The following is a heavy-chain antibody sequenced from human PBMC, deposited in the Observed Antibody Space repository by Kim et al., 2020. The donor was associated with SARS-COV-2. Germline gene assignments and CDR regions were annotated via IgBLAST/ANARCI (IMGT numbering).Heavy chain of an antibody. Sequence: SVKGRFTISRDNAKNSLYLKMNSLRSEDTAVYYCAREGDCSGGSCYGVDYWGQGTLVTVSS. CDR3: AREGDCSGGSCYGVDY. D-gene: IGHD2-15*01. J-gene: IGHJ4*02. V-gene: IGHV3-7*04.